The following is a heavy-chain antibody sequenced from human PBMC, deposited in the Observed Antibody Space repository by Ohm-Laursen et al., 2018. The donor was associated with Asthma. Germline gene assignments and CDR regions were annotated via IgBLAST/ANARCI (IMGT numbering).Heavy chain of an antibody. V-gene: IGHV3-53*01. CDR1: GFTVSSNY. Sequence: GSLRLSCTASGFTVSSNYMSWVRQAPGKGLEWVSVIYSGGSTYYADSVKGRFTISRDNSKNTLYLQMNSLRAEDTAVYYCARVSVAERYFDYWGQGTLVTVSS. D-gene: IGHD6-19*01. CDR2: IYSGGST. J-gene: IGHJ4*02. CDR3: ARVSVAERYFDY.